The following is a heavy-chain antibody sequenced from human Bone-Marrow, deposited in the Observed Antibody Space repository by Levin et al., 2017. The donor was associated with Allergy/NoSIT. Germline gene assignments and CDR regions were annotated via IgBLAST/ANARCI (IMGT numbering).Heavy chain of an antibody. D-gene: IGHD6-13*01. CDR2: ISSSSNTM. V-gene: IGHV3-48*04. J-gene: IGHJ5*02. CDR3: ARKRGSSWYLWFDP. CDR1: GFTFSSYS. Sequence: GGSQRLSCAASGFTFSSYSMNWVRQAPGKGLEWISYISSSSNTMYYADSVKGRFTISRDNAKNSLFLQMSSLRAEDTAVYYCARKRGSSWYLWFDPWGQGTLVTVSS.